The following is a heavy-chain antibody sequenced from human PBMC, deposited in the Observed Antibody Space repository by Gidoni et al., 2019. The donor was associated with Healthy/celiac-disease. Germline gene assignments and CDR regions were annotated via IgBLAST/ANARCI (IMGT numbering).Heavy chain of an antibody. Sequence: EVQLVESGGGLVKPGGSLRLSWSSSGVTFSSYSMNWVRPAPGKGLECVSSISSISSYIYYADSVKGRFTISRDNAKNSLYLQRNSLRAEDTAVYYCARDRVRGAFNWFDPWGQGTLVTVSS. J-gene: IGHJ5*02. CDR3: ARDRVRGAFNWFDP. V-gene: IGHV3-21*01. CDR2: ISSISSYI. CDR1: GVTFSSYS. D-gene: IGHD3-16*01.